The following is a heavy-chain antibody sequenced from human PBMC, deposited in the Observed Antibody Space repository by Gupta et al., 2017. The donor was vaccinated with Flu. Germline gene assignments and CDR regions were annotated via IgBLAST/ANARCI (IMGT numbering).Heavy chain of an antibody. CDR1: GPFYGFY. D-gene: IGHD3-16*01. CDR3: ARESKGGYYLDI. CDR2: INYGGNT. Sequence: GPFYGFYYNWIRQSPGRGLEWIGEINYGGNTNYNTSLQSRVTISVDTSRSQFSLKLTSVTAADTAVYYCARESKGGYYLDIWGRGITVTVSS. J-gene: IGHJ6*03. V-gene: IGHV4-34*01.